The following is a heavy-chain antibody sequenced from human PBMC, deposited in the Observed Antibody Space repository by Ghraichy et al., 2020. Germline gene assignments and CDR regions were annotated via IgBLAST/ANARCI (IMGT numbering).Heavy chain of an antibody. CDR1: GGSFSGYY. Sequence: ETLSLTCAVYGGSFSGYYWSWIRQPPGKGLEWIGEINHSGSTNYNPSLKSRVTISVDTSKNQFSLKLSSVTAADTAVYYCAREHGSGSYYLDYWGQGTLVTVSS. CDR2: INHSGST. V-gene: IGHV4-34*01. D-gene: IGHD3-10*01. J-gene: IGHJ4*02. CDR3: AREHGSGSYYLDY.